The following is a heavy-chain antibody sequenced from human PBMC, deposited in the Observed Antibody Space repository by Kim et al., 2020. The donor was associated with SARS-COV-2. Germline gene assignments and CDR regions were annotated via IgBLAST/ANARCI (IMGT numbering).Heavy chain of an antibody. CDR1: GGSFSGYY. CDR2: INHSGST. D-gene: IGHD4-17*01. V-gene: IGHV4-34*01. CDR3: ARARSKSRGDYAPQY. J-gene: IGHJ4*02. Sequence: SETLSLTCAVYGGSFSGYYWSWIRQPPGKGLEWIGEINHSGSTNYNPSLKSRVTISVDTSKNQFSLKLSSVTAADTAVYYCARARSKSRGDYAPQYWGQGTLVTVSS.